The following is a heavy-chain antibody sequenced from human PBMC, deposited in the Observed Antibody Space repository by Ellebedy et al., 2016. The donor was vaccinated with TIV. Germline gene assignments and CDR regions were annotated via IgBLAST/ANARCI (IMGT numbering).Heavy chain of an antibody. J-gene: IGHJ4*02. V-gene: IGHV3-74*01. CDR2: MDSDGSRI. D-gene: IGHD6-13*01. CDR3: ARGMSSSWYY. Sequence: GGSLRLSXAASGFTFSNSWMHWVRQASGKGLVWVSGMDSDGSRINYADPVKGRFTISRDNAKNTLSLQMNSLRAEDTAVYYCARGMSSSWYYWGQGTVVTVSS. CDR1: GFTFSNSW.